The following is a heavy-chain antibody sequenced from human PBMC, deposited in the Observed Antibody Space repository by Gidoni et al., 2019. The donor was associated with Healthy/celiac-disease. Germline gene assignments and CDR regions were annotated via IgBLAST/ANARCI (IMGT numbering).Heavy chain of an antibody. Sequence: QVQLVESGGGVVQPVRSLRLSCAASGFTFSIAGMHWVRQAPGKGLEWVAVIWYDGSNKYYADSVKGRFTISRDNSKNTLYLQMNSLRAEDTAVYYCARDVSEIVVVSGMDVWGQGTTVTVSS. CDR2: IWYDGSNK. J-gene: IGHJ6*02. D-gene: IGHD3-22*01. V-gene: IGHV3-33*01. CDR3: ARDVSEIVVVSGMDV. CDR1: GFTFSIAG.